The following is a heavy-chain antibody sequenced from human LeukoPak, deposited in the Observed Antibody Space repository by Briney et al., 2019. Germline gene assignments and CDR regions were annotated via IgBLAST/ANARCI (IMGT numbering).Heavy chain of an antibody. CDR3: AKDNGYSSSPPGYYYYHMDV. Sequence: GGSLRLSCAASGFTFRSYNMNWVRQAPGKRREGVSYISSSGSTIYYADSVKGRFTISRDNATNSLYLQMNSLRVEDTAVYYCAKDNGYSSSPPGYYYYHMDVWGKGTTVTISS. J-gene: IGHJ6*03. CDR1: GFTFRSYN. V-gene: IGHV3-48*04. D-gene: IGHD6-13*01. CDR2: ISSSGSTI.